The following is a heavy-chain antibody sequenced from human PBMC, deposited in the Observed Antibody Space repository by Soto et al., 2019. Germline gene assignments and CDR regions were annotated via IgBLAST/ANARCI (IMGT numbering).Heavy chain of an antibody. CDR2: ISFDGSTK. Sequence: QVQLVESGGGVVQPGRSLRLSCAASGFTFNNYAMHWVRQAPGKGLEWVAVISFDGSTKYYADSVKGRFTISRDNSKNTLYLQMNSLRAEDTAVYYCASPRLSSDGTPPIDYWGQGTLVTVSS. CDR1: GFTFNNYA. V-gene: IGHV3-30-3*01. CDR3: ASPRLSSDGTPPIDY. J-gene: IGHJ4*02. D-gene: IGHD6-13*01.